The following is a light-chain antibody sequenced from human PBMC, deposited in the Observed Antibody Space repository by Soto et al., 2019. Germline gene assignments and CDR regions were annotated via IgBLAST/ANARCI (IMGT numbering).Light chain of an antibody. CDR2: EVS. Sequence: QSVLTQPASVSGSPGQSITISCTGTSSDVGGYNYVSWYQQHPGKAPKLMIYEVSNRPSGVSNRFSGSKSGNTASLTISGLQAEDEADYYCSLYTSSSTYVFGTGTKVNVL. CDR1: SSDVGGYNY. J-gene: IGLJ1*01. V-gene: IGLV2-14*01. CDR3: SLYTSSSTYV.